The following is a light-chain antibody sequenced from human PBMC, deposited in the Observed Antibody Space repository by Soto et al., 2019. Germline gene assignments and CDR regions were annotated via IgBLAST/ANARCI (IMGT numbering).Light chain of an antibody. CDR1: QSVSSSY. CDR3: QQYGSSRET. V-gene: IGKV3-20*01. J-gene: IGKJ1*01. Sequence: EIVLTQSPGTLSLSPGERATLSCRASQSVSSSYLAWYQQKPGQAPRLLIYGAASRATGIPDRFSGSGSGTDVTLTISRLEPEEFAVYYCQQYGSSRETFGQGTKVEIK. CDR2: GAA.